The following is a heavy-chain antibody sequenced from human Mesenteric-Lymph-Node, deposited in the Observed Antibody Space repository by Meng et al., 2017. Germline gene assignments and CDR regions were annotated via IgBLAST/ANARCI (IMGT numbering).Heavy chain of an antibody. D-gene: IGHD3-10*01. Sequence: SVKVSCKASGGTFSSYAISWVRQAPGQGLEWMGGIIPIFGTANYAQKFQGRVTITTDESTSTAYMELSSLRSEDTAVYYCAREEIPNYYGSGSHYYYYGMDVWGQGTTVTVSS. J-gene: IGHJ6*02. CDR3: AREEIPNYYGSGSHYYYYGMDV. CDR2: IIPIFGTA. V-gene: IGHV1-69*05. CDR1: GGTFSSYA.